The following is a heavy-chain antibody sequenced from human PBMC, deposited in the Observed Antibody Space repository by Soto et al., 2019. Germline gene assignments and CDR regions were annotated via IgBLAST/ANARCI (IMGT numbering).Heavy chain of an antibody. Sequence: PSETLSLTFTVLGGSVSSGNYYWTWFRQSPGKGLEWIGSMSYTGSTNYNPSLKSRLTISVDTSKNQSSLRLTSVSAADTAVYYCARVSSSSSAYYRGVDVWGQGTMVTVSS. V-gene: IGHV4-61*01. D-gene: IGHD6-6*01. CDR2: MSYTGST. CDR3: ARVSSSSSAYYRGVDV. J-gene: IGHJ6*02. CDR1: GGSVSSGNYY.